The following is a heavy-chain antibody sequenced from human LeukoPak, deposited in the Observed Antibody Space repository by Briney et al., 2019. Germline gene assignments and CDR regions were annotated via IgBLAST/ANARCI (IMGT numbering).Heavy chain of an antibody. CDR1: GGSIRSGDYS. D-gene: IGHD3-10*01. CDR2: IYYSGST. V-gene: IGHV4-30-4*01. CDR3: ATHRARGGDSFDY. Sequence: SETLSLTCTVSGGSIRSGDYSWSWIRQPPGKGLEWIGYIYYSGSTYYNPSLKSRVTISGDTSKNQFSLNLSSVTAADTAVYYCATHRARGGDSFDYWGQGTLVTVSS. J-gene: IGHJ4*02.